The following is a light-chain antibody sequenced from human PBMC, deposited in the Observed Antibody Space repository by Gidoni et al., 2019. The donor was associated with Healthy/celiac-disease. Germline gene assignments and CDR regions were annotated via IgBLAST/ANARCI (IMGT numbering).Light chain of an antibody. CDR3: QQYYSTPRT. Sequence: DIVMTPSPDSLAVSLGERATINCKSSQSVLYSSNNKNYLAWYQQKPGQPPKLLIYWASTRESWVPDRFSGSGSGTDFTLTISSLQAEDVAVYYCQQYYSTPRTFGQGTKVEIK. CDR2: WAS. J-gene: IGKJ1*01. CDR1: QSVLYSSNNKNY. V-gene: IGKV4-1*01.